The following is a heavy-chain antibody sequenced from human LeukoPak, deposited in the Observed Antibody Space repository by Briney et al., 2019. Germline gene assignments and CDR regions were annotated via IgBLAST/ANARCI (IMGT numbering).Heavy chain of an antibody. CDR1: GYSISSGYY. Sequence: PAETLSLTCTVSGYSISSGYYWGWIRQPPGKGLEWIGSIYHSGSTYYNPSLKSRVTISVDTSKNQFSLKLSSVTAADTAVYYCARTMDLYAFDIWGQGTMVTVSS. CDR2: IYHSGST. J-gene: IGHJ3*02. D-gene: IGHD2-2*03. CDR3: ARTMDLYAFDI. V-gene: IGHV4-38-2*02.